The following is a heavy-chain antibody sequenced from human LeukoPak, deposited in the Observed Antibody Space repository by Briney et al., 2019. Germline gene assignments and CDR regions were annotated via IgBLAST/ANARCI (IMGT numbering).Heavy chain of an antibody. D-gene: IGHD3-9*01. Sequence: GASLKVSCKASGYTFTSYGISWVRQAPGQGLEWMGSISAYNGNTNYAQKLQGRVTMTTDTSTSTAYMELRSLRSDDTAVYYCARDLYYDSLPGYPGNDYWGQRILVTVSS. CDR1: GYTFTSYG. J-gene: IGHJ4*02. CDR3: ARDLYYDSLPGYPGNDY. V-gene: IGHV1-18*01. CDR2: ISAYNGNT.